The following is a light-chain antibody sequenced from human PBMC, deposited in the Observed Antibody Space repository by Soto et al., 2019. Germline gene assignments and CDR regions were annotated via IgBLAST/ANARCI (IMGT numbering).Light chain of an antibody. V-gene: IGKV3-15*01. Sequence: EIVMTQSPATLSVSPGDRVTLSCRASERVGSNVAWYQHKPGQAPRLLIYGASVRATGIPDRFSGSGSETEFTLTISSLQSEDFAVYYCQQWIRWTFGQG. J-gene: IGKJ1*01. CDR2: GAS. CDR1: ERVGSN. CDR3: QQWIRWT.